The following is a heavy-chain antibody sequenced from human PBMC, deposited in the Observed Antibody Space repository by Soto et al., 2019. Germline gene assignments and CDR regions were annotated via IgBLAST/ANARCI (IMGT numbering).Heavy chain of an antibody. V-gene: IGHV1-69*12. CDR2: IIPIFGTA. CDR3: ASHSYVTANYYYYGMDV. CDR1: GGTFSSYA. J-gene: IGHJ6*02. Sequence: QVQLVQSGAEVKKPGSSVKVSCKASGGTFSSYAISWVRQAPGQGLEWMGGIIPIFGTADYAQKFQGRVTITADESTSTAYMELSSLISEDTAVYYCASHSYVTANYYYYGMDVWGQGTTVTVSS. D-gene: IGHD5-18*01.